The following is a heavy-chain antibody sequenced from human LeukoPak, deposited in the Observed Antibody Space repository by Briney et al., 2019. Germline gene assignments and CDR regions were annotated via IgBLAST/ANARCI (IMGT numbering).Heavy chain of an antibody. Sequence: ASVTVSCKASGCTFTGYYMHWVRQAPGQGLEWMGWISPNSGGTNYAQKFQGRVTMTRDTSISTAYMELSRLRSDDTAVYYCAREGGFPYSGSYYPLHVWGQGTTVTVSS. CDR1: GCTFTGYY. D-gene: IGHD1-26*01. CDR2: ISPNSGGT. CDR3: AREGGFPYSGSYYPLHV. V-gene: IGHV1-2*02. J-gene: IGHJ6*02.